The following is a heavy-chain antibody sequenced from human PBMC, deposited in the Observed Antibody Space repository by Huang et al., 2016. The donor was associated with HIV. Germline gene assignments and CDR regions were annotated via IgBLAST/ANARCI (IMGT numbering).Heavy chain of an antibody. CDR3: ARGVPSVTTDENWFDP. CDR2: INRGGST. CDR1: GGSFSTFS. D-gene: IGHD4-17*01. J-gene: IGHJ5*02. V-gene: IGHV4-34*01. Sequence: QVQLQQWGAGLLKPSETLSLTCAVYGGSFSTFSWTWIRQPPGKGLEWMWEINRGGSTNYNPSLKSRVTISLDTSKKQFSLKLSSVTAADTSVYYCARGVPSVTTDENWFDPWGQGTLVIVSS.